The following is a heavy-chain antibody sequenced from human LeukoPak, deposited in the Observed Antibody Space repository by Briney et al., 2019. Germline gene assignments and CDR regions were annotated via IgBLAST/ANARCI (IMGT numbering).Heavy chain of an antibody. D-gene: IGHD6-13*01. CDR3: AKATPHSSSWYGVYDY. V-gene: IGHV3-9*01. Sequence: GGSLRLSCASSGVTFDDYAMHWVRHVPGKGLEWVSGISWNGDIQGYADSVKGRFIISRDNAKNSLYLQMNSLGPEDTALYYCAKATPHSSSWYGVYDYWGQGTLVTVSS. CDR1: GVTFDDYA. CDR2: ISWNGDIQ. J-gene: IGHJ4*02.